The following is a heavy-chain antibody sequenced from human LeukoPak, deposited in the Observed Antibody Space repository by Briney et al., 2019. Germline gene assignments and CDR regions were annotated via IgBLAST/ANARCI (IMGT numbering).Heavy chain of an antibody. D-gene: IGHD1-14*01. CDR3: ARDGTRRYIDV. Sequence: SQTLSLTCSVSGGSISSGSYYWSWIRQPAGRGLEWVGRIYTSGSTNYNPSLKSRVTISVDTSKNQFSLKLSSVTAADTAVYYCARDGTRRYIDVWGKGTTVTFSS. CDR2: IYTSGST. J-gene: IGHJ6*03. V-gene: IGHV4-61*02. CDR1: GGSISSGSYY.